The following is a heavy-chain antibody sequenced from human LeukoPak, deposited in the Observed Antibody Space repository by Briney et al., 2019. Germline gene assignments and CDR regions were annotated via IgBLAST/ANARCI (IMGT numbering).Heavy chain of an antibody. CDR2: INPNSGGT. D-gene: IGHD2-15*01. Sequence: GGSLRLSCAASGFIFSSYAMHWVRQAPGQGLEWMGWINPNSGGTNYAQKFQGRVTMTRDTSISTAYMELSRLRSDDTAVYYCARRYCSGGSCQHPFDPWGQGTLVTVSS. V-gene: IGHV1-2*02. CDR1: GFIFSSYA. CDR3: ARRYCSGGSCQHPFDP. J-gene: IGHJ5*02.